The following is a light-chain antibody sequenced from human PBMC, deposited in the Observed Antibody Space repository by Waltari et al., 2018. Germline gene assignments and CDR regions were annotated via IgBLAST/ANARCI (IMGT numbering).Light chain of an antibody. J-gene: IGLJ2*01. CDR2: NTN. CDR1: PSNIGSNA. CDR3: AAWDDNLNGPV. V-gene: IGLV1-44*01. Sequence: QSVLTQPPSASGTPGQRVAISCSGSPSNIGSNAVSWYQHLPGAAPRPLIYNTNQRPSGGPGRFSGSKSGTSASLAISVLQSEYECDYYCAAWDDNLNGPVFGGVTKLTVL.